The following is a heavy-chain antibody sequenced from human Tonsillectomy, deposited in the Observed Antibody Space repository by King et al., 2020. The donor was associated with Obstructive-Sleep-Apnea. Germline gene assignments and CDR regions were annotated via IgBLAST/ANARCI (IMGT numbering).Heavy chain of an antibody. CDR2: IYANGKT. V-gene: IGHV4-39*06. J-gene: IGHJ5*02. CDR3: AAECGTTGARWFDP. Sequence: LQLQESGPGLAKPSETLSLTCSVSGGAIATYNYFWGLIRQPPGKGLEWIASIYANGKTYYSPSLGSRTTISVDTSNNQFTLKMNSVTAADTAVYFCAAECGTTGARWFDPWGQGTLVTVSS. D-gene: IGHD1-7*01. CDR1: GGAIATYNYF.